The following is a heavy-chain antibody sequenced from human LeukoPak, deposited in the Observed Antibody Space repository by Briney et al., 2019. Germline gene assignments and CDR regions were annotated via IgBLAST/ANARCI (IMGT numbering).Heavy chain of an antibody. V-gene: IGHV4-39*07. D-gene: IGHD3-16*01. J-gene: IGHJ4*02. CDR3: ARDFQMLFDY. CDR2: IYYSGTT. CDR1: GGSISSGTYY. Sequence: NASETLSLTCTVSGGSISSGTYYWGWIRQPPGKGLEWIGIIYYSGTTYYNPSLKSRVTISVDTSKNQFSLKLSSVTAADTAVYYCARDFQMLFDYWGQGTLVTVSS.